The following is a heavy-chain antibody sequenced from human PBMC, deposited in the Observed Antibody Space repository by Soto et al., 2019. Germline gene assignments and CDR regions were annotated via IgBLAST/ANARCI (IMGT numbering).Heavy chain of an antibody. V-gene: IGHV3-30*09. Sequence: QVQLVESGGGVVQPGRSLRLSCAASGFIFSDYAMHWVRQAPGKGLEWVAVISYGGDNKYYADSVRGRFAISRDNLKNPLDLQMNSLTPEDTAVYHCAKARHSTSWYGLEADFWGQGTLVTVSS. CDR3: AKARHSTSWYGLEADF. J-gene: IGHJ4*02. D-gene: IGHD6-13*01. CDR1: GFIFSDYA. CDR2: ISYGGDNK.